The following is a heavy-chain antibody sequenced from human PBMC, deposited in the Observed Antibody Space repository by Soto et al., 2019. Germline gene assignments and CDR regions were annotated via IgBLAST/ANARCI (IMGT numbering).Heavy chain of an antibody. CDR1: GGSISSYY. Sequence: SETLSLTCTVSGGSISSYYWSWIRQPPGKGLEWIGYIYYSGSTNYNPSLKSRVTISVDTSKNQFSLKLSSVTAADTAVYYCARDGTYSSSWYGVAGWFDPWGQGTLVTVS. V-gene: IGHV4-59*01. CDR2: IYYSGST. D-gene: IGHD6-13*01. J-gene: IGHJ5*02. CDR3: ARDGTYSSSWYGVAGWFDP.